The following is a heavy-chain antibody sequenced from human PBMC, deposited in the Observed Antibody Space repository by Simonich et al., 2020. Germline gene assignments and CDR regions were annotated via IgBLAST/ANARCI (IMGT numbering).Heavy chain of an antibody. CDR2: IYHSGTT. J-gene: IGHJ6*02. V-gene: IGHV4-38-2*01. CDR3: ARVGYSNYYYYGMDV. CDR1: GYSISSGYY. D-gene: IGHD6-13*01. Sequence: QVQLQESGPGLVKPSETLSLTCAVSGYSISSGYYWGWIRQPPGKGLEVIGSIYHSGTTYSNPSLKSRVTISVDTSKNQFSLKLSSVTAADTAVYYCARVGYSNYYYYGMDVWGQGTTVTVSS.